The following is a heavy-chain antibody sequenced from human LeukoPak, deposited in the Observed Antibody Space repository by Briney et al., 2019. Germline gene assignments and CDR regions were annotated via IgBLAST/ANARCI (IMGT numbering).Heavy chain of an antibody. V-gene: IGHV1-18*01. CDR1: GYTFTSYG. D-gene: IGHD6-13*01. CDR3: AIAVGMNYFDE. J-gene: IGHJ4*02. Sequence: ASVKVSCKASGYTFTSYGISWVRQAPGQGLEWMGWISAYNGNTNYAQKLQGRVTMTTDTSTSTVYMELRSLRSDDTAVYYCAIAVGMNYFDEWGQGTLVTVSS. CDR2: ISAYNGNT.